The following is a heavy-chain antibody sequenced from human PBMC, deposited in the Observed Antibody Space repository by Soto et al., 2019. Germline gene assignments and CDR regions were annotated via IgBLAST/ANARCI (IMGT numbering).Heavy chain of an antibody. CDR3: ARGVAGGYYFDY. CDR1: GFTFDDYA. D-gene: IGHD3-10*01. CDR2: ISWNVGSI. Sequence: EVQLVESGGGLVQPGRSLRLSCAASGFTFDDYAMHWVRQAPGKGLEWVSGISWNVGSIAYADSVKGRFTISRDNAKTSLYLQINGLRAEDTAFYYCARGVAGGYYFDYWGQGTLVPVSP. J-gene: IGHJ4*02. V-gene: IGHV3-9*01.